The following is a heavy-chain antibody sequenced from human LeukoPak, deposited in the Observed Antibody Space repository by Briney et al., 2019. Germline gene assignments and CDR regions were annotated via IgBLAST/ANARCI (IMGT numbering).Heavy chain of an antibody. V-gene: IGHV4-34*01. CDR2: INHSGST. J-gene: IGHJ4*02. CDR3: ARMRYSSGWIDY. CDR1: GGSFSGYY. Sequence: SETLSLTCAVYGGSFSGYYWSWIRQPPGKGLEWIGEINHSGSTNYNPSLKSRVTISVDTSKNQFSLKLSSVTAADTAVYYCARMRYSSGWIDYWDQGTLVTVSS. D-gene: IGHD6-19*01.